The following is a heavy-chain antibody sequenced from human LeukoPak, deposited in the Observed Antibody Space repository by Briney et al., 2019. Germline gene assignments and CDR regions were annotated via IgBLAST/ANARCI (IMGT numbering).Heavy chain of an antibody. V-gene: IGHV3-7*05. CDR3: VRSGGY. CDR2: IKEDGSEK. D-gene: IGHD1-26*01. CDR1: GFTVSSYN. Sequence: GGSLRLSCAASGFTVSSYNMNWVRQAPGKGLEWVANIKEDGSEKYYVDSVKGRFTISRDNAKNSLCLQMNSLRAEDTAIYYCVRSGGYWGQGTLVTVFS. J-gene: IGHJ4*02.